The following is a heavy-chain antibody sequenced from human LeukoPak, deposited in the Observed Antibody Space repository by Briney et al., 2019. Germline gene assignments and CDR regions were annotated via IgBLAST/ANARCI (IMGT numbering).Heavy chain of an antibody. Sequence: PGGSLRLSCAASGFTFSSYAMSWVRQAPGKGLEWVSAISGSGGSTYYADSVKGRFTISRDNSKNTLYLQMNSLRAEDTAVYYCAKMKGDFWSGYNWELNAFDIWGQGTMVTVSS. J-gene: IGHJ3*02. V-gene: IGHV3-23*01. CDR2: ISGSGGST. CDR1: GFTFSSYA. CDR3: AKMKGDFWSGYNWELNAFDI. D-gene: IGHD3-3*01.